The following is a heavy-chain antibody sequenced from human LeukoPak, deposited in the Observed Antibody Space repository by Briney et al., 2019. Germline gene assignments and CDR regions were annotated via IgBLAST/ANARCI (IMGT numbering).Heavy chain of an antibody. V-gene: IGHV3-73*01. J-gene: IGHJ4*02. CDR3: TTAIWFGELFLFDY. Sequence: GGSLRLSCAASGFTFSGSAMHWVRQASGKGLEWVGRIRSKANSYATAHAASVKGRFTISRDDSKNTAYLQMNSLKTEDTAVYYCTTAIWFGELFLFDYWGQGTLVTVSS. CDR2: IRSKANSYAT. CDR1: GFTFSGSA. D-gene: IGHD3-10*01.